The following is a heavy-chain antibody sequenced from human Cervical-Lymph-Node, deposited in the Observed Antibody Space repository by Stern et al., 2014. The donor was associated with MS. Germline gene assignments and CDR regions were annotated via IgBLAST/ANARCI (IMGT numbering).Heavy chain of an antibody. V-gene: IGHV1-18*01. CDR2: VSAYNGNT. CDR3: VRAREGRYYYDSSGYYEY. Sequence: QVQLVQSGAEVRKPGASVKVSCKASGYTFISYGISWVRQAPGQGLEWMGWVSAYNGNTNYAEKFHGRVTMTTETSTSTAYMELRSLRSDDKAVYYCVRAREGRYYYDSSGYYEYWGQGALVTVSS. J-gene: IGHJ4*02. CDR1: GYTFISYG. D-gene: IGHD3-22*01.